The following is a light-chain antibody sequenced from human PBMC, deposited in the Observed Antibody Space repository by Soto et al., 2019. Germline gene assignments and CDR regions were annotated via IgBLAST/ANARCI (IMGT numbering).Light chain of an antibody. V-gene: IGKV3-20*01. Sequence: EIVLTQSPGTLSLSPGERATLSCRASQSVRNSYLAWYQQKPGQAPRLLIHGASSRATGIPDRFSGSGSGTDFTLTISSLEPEDFAVYYCQQYGSSPQTFGQGTKVEIK. CDR1: QSVRNSY. CDR3: QQYGSSPQT. CDR2: GAS. J-gene: IGKJ1*01.